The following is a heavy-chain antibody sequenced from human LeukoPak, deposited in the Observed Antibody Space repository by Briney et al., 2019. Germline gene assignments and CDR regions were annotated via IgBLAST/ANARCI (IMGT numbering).Heavy chain of an antibody. Sequence: GGSLRLSCAASGFTFSTNWMTWVRQAPGKGLEWVASIKQDGSEKLYVDSVRGRFTTSRDNAKNSVYLQMNSLRAEDTAVYYCARDAGRSGYDIFDYWGQGTLVTVSS. CDR3: ARDAGRSGYDIFDY. J-gene: IGHJ4*02. CDR1: GFTFSTNW. CDR2: IKQDGSEK. D-gene: IGHD5-12*01. V-gene: IGHV3-7*03.